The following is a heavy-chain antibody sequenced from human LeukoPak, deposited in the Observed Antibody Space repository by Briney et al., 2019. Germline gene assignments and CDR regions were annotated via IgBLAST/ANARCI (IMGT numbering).Heavy chain of an antibody. CDR2: INHSGST. V-gene: IGHV4-34*01. D-gene: IGHD2-15*01. CDR1: GGSFSGYY. CDR3: ARSTRYCSGGSCNPYYFDY. J-gene: IGHJ4*02. Sequence: KPSETLSLTCAVYGGSFSGYYWSWIRQPPGKGLEWIGEINHSGSTNYNPSLKSRVTMSVDTSKNQFSLKLSSVTAADTAVYYCARSTRYCSGGSCNPYYFDYWGQGTLVTVSS.